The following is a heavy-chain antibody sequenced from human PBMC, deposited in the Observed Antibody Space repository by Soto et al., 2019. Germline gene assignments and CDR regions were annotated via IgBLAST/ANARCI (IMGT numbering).Heavy chain of an antibody. J-gene: IGHJ3*02. D-gene: IGHD3-22*01. CDR2: IYPGDSDT. CDR3: ATQKYYYDSSGYSDAFDI. V-gene: IGHV5-51*01. CDR1: GYSFTSYW. Sequence: GESLKISCKGSGYSFTSYWIGWVRQMPGKGLEWMGIIYPGDSDTRYSPSFQGQVTISADKSISSAYLQWSSLKASDTAMYYCATQKYYYDSSGYSDAFDIWGQGTMVTVSS.